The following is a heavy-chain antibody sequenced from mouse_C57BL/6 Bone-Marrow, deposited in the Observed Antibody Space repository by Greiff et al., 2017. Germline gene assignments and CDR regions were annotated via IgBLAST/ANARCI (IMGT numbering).Heavy chain of an antibody. CDR1: GYTFTDYY. CDR3: ARGLDY. J-gene: IGHJ2*01. V-gene: IGHV1-19*01. CDR2: INPYNGGT. Sequence: VQLKESGPVLVKPGASVKLSCKASGYTFTDYYMNWVKQSHGKSLEWIGVINPYNGGTSYNQKFKGKATLTVDKSSSTAYMELNSLTSEDSAVYYCARGLDYWGQGTTLTVSS.